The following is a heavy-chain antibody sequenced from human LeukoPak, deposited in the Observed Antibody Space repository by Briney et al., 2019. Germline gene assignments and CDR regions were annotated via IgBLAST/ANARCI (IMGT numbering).Heavy chain of an antibody. CDR3: ASGLSYCSSTSCKRLDY. D-gene: IGHD2-2*01. V-gene: IGHV3-9*01. CDR2: ISWNSGSI. Sequence: GGSLRLSCAASGFTFDDYAMHWVRHTPGKGLEWVSGISWNSGSIGYADSVKGRFTISRDNSKNTLYLQMNSLRAEDTAVYYCASGLSYCSSTSCKRLDYWGQGTLVTVSS. CDR1: GFTFDDYA. J-gene: IGHJ4*02.